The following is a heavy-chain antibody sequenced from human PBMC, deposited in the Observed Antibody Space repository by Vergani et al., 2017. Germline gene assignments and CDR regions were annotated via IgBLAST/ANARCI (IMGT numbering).Heavy chain of an antibody. CDR2: VSGSSATP. Sequence: EVQVVQSGGGLVKPGGSLRLSCEASGFSFPGYAMSWVRQAPGKGLEWVSSVSGSSATPYYADSVKGRFTVSRDNSKNTLYLQMTGLRAEDTAVYYCARGAGYCSSTSCPPTLRNYYYYMDVWGKGTTVTVSS. CDR3: ARGAGYCSSTSCPPTLRNYYYYMDV. V-gene: IGHV3-23*04. CDR1: GFSFPGYA. D-gene: IGHD2-2*01. J-gene: IGHJ6*03.